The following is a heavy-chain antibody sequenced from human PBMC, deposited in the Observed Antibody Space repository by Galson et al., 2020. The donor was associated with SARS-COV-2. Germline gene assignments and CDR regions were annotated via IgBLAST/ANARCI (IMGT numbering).Heavy chain of an antibody. V-gene: IGHV3-23*01. D-gene: IGHD3-10*02. Sequence: GGSLRLSCAASGFRFRDYAMNWVRQAPGKGLEWVSFLTASGDRTEYADSVKGRFTVSRDNSRDTLYLQMNSLRAEDTAVYYWATEQQMFKIQGVCDSWGQGAIVTVSS. J-gene: IGHJ4*02. CDR3: ATEQQMFKIQGVCDS. CDR1: GFRFRDYA. CDR2: LTASGDRT.